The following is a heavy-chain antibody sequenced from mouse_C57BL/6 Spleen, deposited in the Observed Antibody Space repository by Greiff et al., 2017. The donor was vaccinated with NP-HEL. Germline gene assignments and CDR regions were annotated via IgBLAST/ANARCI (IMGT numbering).Heavy chain of an antibody. V-gene: IGHV1-69*01. D-gene: IGHD1-1*01. Sequence: QVQLQQPGAELVMPGASVKLSCKASGYTFTSYWMHWVKQRPGQGLEWIGEIDPSDSYTNYNQKFKGKSTLTVDKSSSTAYRQLSSLTSEDSAVYYCARGYYGSSPWYFEVGGTGTTVSVSS. J-gene: IGHJ1*03. CDR1: GYTFTSYW. CDR3: ARGYYGSSPWYFEV. CDR2: IDPSDSYT.